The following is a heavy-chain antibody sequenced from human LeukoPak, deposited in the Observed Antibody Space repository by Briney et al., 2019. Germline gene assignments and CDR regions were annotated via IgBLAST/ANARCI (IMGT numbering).Heavy chain of an antibody. CDR2: IYTSGST. Sequence: LETLSLTCTVSGGSISSYYWSWIRQPAGKGLEWIGRIYTSGSTNYNPSLKSRVTISVDTSKNQFSLKLSSVTAADTAVYYCARHVEMAIISPHFDYWGQGTLVTVSS. J-gene: IGHJ4*02. CDR1: GGSISSYY. D-gene: IGHD5-24*01. CDR3: ARHVEMAIISPHFDY. V-gene: IGHV4-4*07.